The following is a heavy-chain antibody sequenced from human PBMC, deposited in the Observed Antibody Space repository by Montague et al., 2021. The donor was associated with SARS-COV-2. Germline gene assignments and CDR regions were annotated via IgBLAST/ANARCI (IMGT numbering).Heavy chain of an antibody. D-gene: IGHD3-9*01. V-gene: IGHV4-59*01. CDR2: IYSSGGT. CDR3: SGRTDILTGYYDY. CDR1: GGSIRHYY. J-gene: IGHJ4*02. Sequence: SETLSLTCAVSGGSIRHYYWSWIRQLPAKGLEWICYIYSSGGTNYNSSLKSRVTLSLDAAKNHFSLRLSSVTAADTAVYYCSGRTDILTGYYDYWGQGTLVTVSS.